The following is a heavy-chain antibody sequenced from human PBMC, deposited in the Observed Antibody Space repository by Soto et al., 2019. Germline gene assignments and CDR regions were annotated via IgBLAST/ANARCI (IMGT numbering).Heavy chain of an antibody. V-gene: IGHV1-18*01. CDR2: ISAYNGNT. Sequence: ASVKVSCKASGYTFTSYGISWVRQAPGQGLEWMGWISAYNGNTNYAQKLQGRVTMTTDTSTSTAYMELRSLRSEDTAVYYCATPRRWELLGDYYGMDVWGQGTTVTVSS. J-gene: IGHJ6*02. D-gene: IGHD1-26*01. CDR3: ATPRRWELLGDYYGMDV. CDR1: GYTFTSYG.